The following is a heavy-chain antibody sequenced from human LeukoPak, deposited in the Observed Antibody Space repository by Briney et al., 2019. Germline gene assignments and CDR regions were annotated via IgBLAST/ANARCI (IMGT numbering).Heavy chain of an antibody. V-gene: IGHV4-59*01. CDR3: ARARHYDRSGYHRAFDY. CDR2: IDYSGST. Sequence: PSETLSLTCTVSGGSISSYYWTWIRQPPGKGLEWIGYIDYSGSTHYNPSLKSRVTISVDTSKNKFSLKLDSVTAADTAVYYCARARHYDRSGYHRAFDYWGQGTLVTVSS. CDR1: GGSISSYY. J-gene: IGHJ4*02. D-gene: IGHD3-22*01.